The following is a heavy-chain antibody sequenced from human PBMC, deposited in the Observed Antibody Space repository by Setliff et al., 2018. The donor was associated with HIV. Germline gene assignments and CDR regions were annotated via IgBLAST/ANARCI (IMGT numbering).Heavy chain of an antibody. J-gene: IGHJ5*02. D-gene: IGHD4-17*01. Sequence: PSETLSLTCIVSGGSISSSSHYWGWIRQPPGKGLEWIGNIYYGGRAYYNPSLRSRVTISEDTSKNQFSLKLSSVTAADTAVYYCARDDYGDGWFDPLGQGTLVTVSS. V-gene: IGHV4-39*07. CDR3: ARDDYGDGWFDP. CDR2: IYYGGRA. CDR1: GGSISSSSHY.